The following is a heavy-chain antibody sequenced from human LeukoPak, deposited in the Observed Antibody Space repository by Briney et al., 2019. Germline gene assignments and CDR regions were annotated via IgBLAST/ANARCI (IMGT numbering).Heavy chain of an antibody. J-gene: IGHJ4*02. CDR2: ITSTSSYK. V-gene: IGHV3-21*01. CDR3: ARGGVVLSPFDY. CDR1: GFTFSNYN. Sequence: GGSLRLSCAAPGFTFSNYNMNWVRQAPGKGLEWISSITSTSSYKFYADSVKGRFTNSRDNAKNSLYLQMNSLRVEDTAVYYCARGGVVLSPFDYWGQGTLVTVSS. D-gene: IGHD2-15*01.